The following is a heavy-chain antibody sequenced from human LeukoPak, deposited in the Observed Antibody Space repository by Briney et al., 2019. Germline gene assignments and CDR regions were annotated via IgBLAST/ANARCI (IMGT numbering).Heavy chain of an antibody. CDR3: ARGPLGYCSSSSCHGPDY. J-gene: IGHJ4*02. CDR2: INHSGST. CDR1: GGSFSGYY. V-gene: IGHV4-34*01. D-gene: IGHD2-2*01. Sequence: SETLSLTCAVYGGSFSGYYWSWIRQPPGKGLEWIGEINHSGSTNYNPSLRSRVTISADTSKNQFSLSLNSVTAADTAVYYCARGPLGYCSSSSCHGPDYWGQGTLVIVSS.